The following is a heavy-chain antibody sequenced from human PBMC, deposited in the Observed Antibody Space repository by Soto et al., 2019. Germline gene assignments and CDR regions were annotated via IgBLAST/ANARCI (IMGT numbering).Heavy chain of an antibody. D-gene: IGHD2-21*02. CDR1: GYRFTNYW. Sequence: GESLKISCKASGYRFTNYWIGCVRQMPGKGLEWMGIIYPGDSDTRYSPSFQGQVTISADKSISTAYLQCSSLRASDTAMYYCARGAALVTAINYFDYWGQGTLVTVSS. V-gene: IGHV5-51*01. J-gene: IGHJ4*02. CDR3: ARGAALVTAINYFDY. CDR2: IYPGDSDT.